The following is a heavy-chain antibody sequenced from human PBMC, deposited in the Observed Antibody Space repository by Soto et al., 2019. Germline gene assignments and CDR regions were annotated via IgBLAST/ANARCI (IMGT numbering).Heavy chain of an antibody. J-gene: IGHJ4*02. Sequence: ASVKVSCKASGYTFTGYAIHWVRQAPGQRLEWMGWINGDTGDTKYAQKFQGRVTITRDTSATTAYMELTSLGSEDTALYHCARGYCSSTSCQYYLDFSGQGTPVTVSS. CDR1: GYTFTGYA. V-gene: IGHV1-3*01. CDR3: ARGYCSSTSCQYYLDF. CDR2: INGDTGDT. D-gene: IGHD2-2*01.